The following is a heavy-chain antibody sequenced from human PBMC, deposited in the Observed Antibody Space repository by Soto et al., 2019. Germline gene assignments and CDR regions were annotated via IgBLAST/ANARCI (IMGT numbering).Heavy chain of an antibody. J-gene: IGHJ4*02. CDR2: MNPNSGNT. CDR1: GYTFTSYD. CDR3: AREGAESSSSQFAY. V-gene: IGHV1-8*01. D-gene: IGHD6-6*01. Sequence: ASVKVSCKASGYTFTSYDINWVRQATGQGLEWMGWMNPNSGNTGYAQKFQGRVTMTRNTSISTAYMELSSLRSEDTSVYYCAREGAESSSSQFAYGGQGTLVPVSS.